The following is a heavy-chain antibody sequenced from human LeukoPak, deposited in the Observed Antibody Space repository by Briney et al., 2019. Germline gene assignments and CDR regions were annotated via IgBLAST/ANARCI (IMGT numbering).Heavy chain of an antibody. CDR3: AKLGIDAFDI. V-gene: IGHV3-23*01. D-gene: IGHD1-14*01. CDR1: GFTFSSYG. CDR2: ISGSGGST. J-gene: IGHJ3*02. Sequence: PEGSLRLSCAASGFTFSSYGMSWVRQAPGKGLEWVSAISGSGGSTYYADSVKGRFTISRDSSKITVFLQMNSLRAEDTAVYYCAKLGIDAFDIWGQGTMVTVSS.